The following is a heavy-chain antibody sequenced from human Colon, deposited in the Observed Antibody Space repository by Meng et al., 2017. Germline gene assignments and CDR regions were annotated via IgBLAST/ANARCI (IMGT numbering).Heavy chain of an antibody. CDR1: GDSVSSNSAA. CDR3: ARDWGDVRGGFDF. J-gene: IGHJ4*02. D-gene: IGHD3-10*02. Sequence: VQLQQSGPGLVKPPQTLSLTCAISGDSVSSNSAAWNWIRQSPSRGLEWLGRTYYRSKYYNDYALSVKSRITINPDTSKNQFSLQLNSVTPEDTVIYYCARDWGDVRGGFDFWGQGTLVTVSS. V-gene: IGHV6-1*01. CDR2: TYYRSKYYN.